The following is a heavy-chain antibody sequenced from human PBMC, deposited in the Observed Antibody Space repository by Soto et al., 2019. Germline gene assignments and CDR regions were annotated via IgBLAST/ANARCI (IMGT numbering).Heavy chain of an antibody. CDR1: GFTFNNYW. V-gene: IGHV3-74*01. Sequence: GGSLRLSCAASGFTFNNYWMHWVRQAPGKGLMWVSRINSDGSSTSYADSVKGRFTISRDNAKDTLYLQMNSLRAEDTAVYYCARGGPYYDILTGYYKSRGAFDIWGQGTMVTVSS. D-gene: IGHD3-9*01. CDR3: ARGGPYYDILTGYYKSRGAFDI. J-gene: IGHJ3*02. CDR2: INSDGSST.